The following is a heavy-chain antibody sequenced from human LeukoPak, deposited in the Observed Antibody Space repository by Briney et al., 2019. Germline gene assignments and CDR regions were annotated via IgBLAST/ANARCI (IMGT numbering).Heavy chain of an antibody. CDR1: GFTVSSNY. D-gene: IGHD4-17*01. V-gene: IGHV3-53*01. CDR2: IYSGGST. CDR3: AKDLSGDYLGYYFDY. J-gene: IGHJ4*02. Sequence: SGGSLRLSCAASGFTVSSNYMSWVRQAPGKGLEWVSIIYSGGSTFYADSVKGRFTISRDNSKNTLYLQMNSLRAEDTAVYYCAKDLSGDYLGYYFDYWGQGTLVTVSS.